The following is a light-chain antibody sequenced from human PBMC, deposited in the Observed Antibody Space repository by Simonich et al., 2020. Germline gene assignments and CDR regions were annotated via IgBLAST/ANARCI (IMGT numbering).Light chain of an antibody. CDR1: QSVSSY. Sequence: EIVLTQSPATLSLSPGEGATLSRRASQSVSSYLAWYKQKPGHAPRPLIYDASNRATGIPARFSGSGSGTDFTLTISSLEPEDFAVYYCQQRSNWPPITFGQGTRLEIK. J-gene: IGKJ5*01. CDR3: QQRSNWPPIT. V-gene: IGKV3-11*01. CDR2: DAS.